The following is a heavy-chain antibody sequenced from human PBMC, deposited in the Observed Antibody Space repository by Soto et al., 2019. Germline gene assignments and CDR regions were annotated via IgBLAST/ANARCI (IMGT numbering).Heavy chain of an antibody. J-gene: IGHJ3*02. CDR2: ASYSGST. Sequence: QVQLQESGPGLVKPSETLSLTCTVSEVAMSHLYWSWVRQTPGKGLEWLGYASYSGSTNYNPSLKKRGTISVAASTTRFSLNIPSRTAADTTMYFCSASYYALFTGRCELNIWGHGTMVIVSS. CDR3: SASYYALFTGRCELNI. V-gene: IGHV4-59*01. CDR1: EVAMSHLY. D-gene: IGHD3-9*01.